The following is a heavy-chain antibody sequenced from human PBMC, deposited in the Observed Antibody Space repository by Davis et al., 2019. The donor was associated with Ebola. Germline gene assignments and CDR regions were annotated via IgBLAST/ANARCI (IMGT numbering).Heavy chain of an antibody. Sequence: PGGSLRLSCAASGFTFSYYAMHWVRQAPGKGLEWVALISYDGNSEYYAVSVKGRFTISRDNAKKSLYLQMNSLRVEDTAVYYCAREVGATTVDYWGQGTLVTVSS. V-gene: IGHV3-30-3*01. D-gene: IGHD1-26*01. CDR2: ISYDGNSE. CDR3: AREVGATTVDY. CDR1: GFTFSYYA. J-gene: IGHJ4*02.